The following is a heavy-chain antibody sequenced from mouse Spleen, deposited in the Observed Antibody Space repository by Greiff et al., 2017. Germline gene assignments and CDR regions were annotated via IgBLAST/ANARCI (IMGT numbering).Heavy chain of an antibody. Sequence: EVQVVESGGGLVKLGGSLKLSCAASGFTFSSYAMSWVRQTPEKRLEWVATISSGGGNTYYPDSVKGRFTISRDNAKNTLYLQMSSLKSEDTAMYYCARGITTATVYYFDYWGQGTTLTVSS. J-gene: IGHJ2*01. CDR1: GFTFSSYA. V-gene: IGHV5-9-3*01. D-gene: IGHD1-2*01. CDR3: ARGITTATVYYFDY. CDR2: ISSGGGNT.